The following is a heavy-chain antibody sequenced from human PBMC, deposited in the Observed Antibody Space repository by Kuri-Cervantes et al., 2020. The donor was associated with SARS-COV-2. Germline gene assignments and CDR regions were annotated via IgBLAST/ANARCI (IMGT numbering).Heavy chain of an antibody. CDR2: IWYDGSNK. J-gene: IGHJ3*02. V-gene: IGHV3-33*01. Sequence: GESLKISCAASGFTFSSYGMHWVRQAPGKGLEWVAVIWYDGSNKYYADSVKGRFTISRDNSKNTLYLQMNSLRAEDTAVYYCARENPYCSGGSCYSGAFDIWAKGQWSPSPQ. CDR1: GFTFSSYG. CDR3: ARENPYCSGGSCYSGAFDI. D-gene: IGHD2-15*01.